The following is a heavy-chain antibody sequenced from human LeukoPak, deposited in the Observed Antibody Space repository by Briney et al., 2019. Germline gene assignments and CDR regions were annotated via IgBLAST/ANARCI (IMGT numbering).Heavy chain of an antibody. Sequence: KASGTLSLTCAVYGGSFSGYYWGWIRQPPGKGLEWIGSIYHSGSTYYNPSLKSRVTISVDTSKNQFSLKLSSVTAADTAVYYCARVITVTTSDFDYWGQGTLVTVSS. V-gene: IGHV4-38-2*01. CDR1: GGSFSGYY. CDR2: IYHSGST. CDR3: ARVITVTTSDFDY. D-gene: IGHD4-17*01. J-gene: IGHJ4*02.